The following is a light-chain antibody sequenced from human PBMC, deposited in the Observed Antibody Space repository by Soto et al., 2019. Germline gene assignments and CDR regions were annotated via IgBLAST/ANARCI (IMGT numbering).Light chain of an antibody. CDR1: QAVNTR. CDR3: QQYNSWLWT. J-gene: IGKJ1*01. Sequence: EIVLTQSPATLSSFPGDRVTLSCRASQAVNTRLAWYQHKPGQAPRLLIYGASTRATGIPARFSGSGSGTEFTLIISSLQSEDSAVYYCQQYNSWLWTFGQGTKVDIK. V-gene: IGKV3-15*01. CDR2: GAS.